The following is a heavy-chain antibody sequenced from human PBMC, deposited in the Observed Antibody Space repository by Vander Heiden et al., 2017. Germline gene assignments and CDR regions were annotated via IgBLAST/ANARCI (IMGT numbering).Heavy chain of an antibody. J-gene: IGHJ4*02. Sequence: QLQLQESGPGLVKPSETLSPTSPVPGGSISSSSYYWGWIRQPPGKGLEWIGSIYDSGSTYYNPSLKSRVTISVDTSKNQFSLKLSSVTAADTAVYYCASMYYDFWSGYYHKGFDYWGQGTLVTVSS. CDR3: ASMYYDFWSGYYHKGFDY. V-gene: IGHV4-39*01. CDR1: GGSISSSSYY. CDR2: IYDSGST. D-gene: IGHD3-3*01.